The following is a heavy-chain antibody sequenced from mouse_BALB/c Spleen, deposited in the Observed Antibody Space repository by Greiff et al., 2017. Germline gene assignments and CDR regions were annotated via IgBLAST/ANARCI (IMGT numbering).Heavy chain of an antibody. CDR2: INPGTGYT. CDR1: GYTFTGYW. Sequence: VQLQQSGAELAKPGASVKMSCKASGYTFTGYWMHWVNQRPGQGLEWIGYINPGTGYTEYNQKFKDKATLTADKSSSTAHMQLSSLTSEDAAVDYCARGGSAGYFAYWGQGTLVTVSA. J-gene: IGHJ3*01. D-gene: IGHD3-1*01. CDR3: ARGGSAGYFAY. V-gene: IGHV1-7*01.